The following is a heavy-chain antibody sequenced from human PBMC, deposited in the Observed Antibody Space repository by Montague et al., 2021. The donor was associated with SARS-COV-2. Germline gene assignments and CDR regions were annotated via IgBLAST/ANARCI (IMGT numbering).Heavy chain of an antibody. J-gene: IGHJ3*02. V-gene: IGHV4-4*02. CDR2: IYHTGST. Sequence: SETLSLTCAVSGASISSSHWWSWIRQPPGKGLEWMGEIYHTGSTNYNPSLKSRVTISVDKSKNQFSLKLSSVTAADTAVYFCARAPIVVSGKYAFDIWGQGTMVTVSS. CDR3: ARAPIVVSGKYAFDI. D-gene: IGHD6-19*01. CDR1: GASISSSHW.